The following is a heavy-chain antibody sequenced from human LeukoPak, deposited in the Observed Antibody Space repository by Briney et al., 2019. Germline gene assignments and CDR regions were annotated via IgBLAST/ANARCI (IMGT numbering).Heavy chain of an antibody. J-gene: IGHJ4*02. CDR1: GYTFTGYY. CDR2: INPNSGGT. D-gene: IGHD3-10*01. CDR3: ARARADVLLWFGELSTSGGEFDY. V-gene: IGHV1-2*02. Sequence: ASVKVSCKASGYTFTGYYMHWVRQAPGQGLEWMGWINPNSGGTNYAQKFQGRVTMTRDTSISTAYMELSRLRSDDTAVYYCARARADVLLWFGELSTSGGEFDYWGQGTLVTVSS.